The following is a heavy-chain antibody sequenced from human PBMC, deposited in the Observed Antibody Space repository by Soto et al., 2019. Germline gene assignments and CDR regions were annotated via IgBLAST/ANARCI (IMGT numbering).Heavy chain of an antibody. CDR3: ARSMTTVVTLDY. CDR2: IYYSGST. D-gene: IGHD4-17*01. Sequence: PSETLSLPCTVSGGSISSSSYCWGWIRQPPRKRLGWIGSIYYSGSTYYNPSLKSRVTISVDTSKNQFSLKLSSVTAAYTAAYYCARSMTTVVTLDYWGQGTLVTVSS. J-gene: IGHJ4*02. V-gene: IGHV4-39*01. CDR1: GGSISSSSYC.